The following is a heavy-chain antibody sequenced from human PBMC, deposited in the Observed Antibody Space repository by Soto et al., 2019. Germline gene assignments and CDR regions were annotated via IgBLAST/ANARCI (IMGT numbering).Heavy chain of an antibody. CDR3: GRGGVPAASDY. Sequence: QVQLVESGGGVVQPGRSLRLSCAASGFTFSSYAMHWVRQAPGKGLEWVAVISYDGSNKYYADSVKGRFTISRDNSKNPLYRKMTALRARETVVYYWGRGGVPAASDYWGQEPWSPSPQ. CDR2: ISYDGSNK. D-gene: IGHD2-2*01. V-gene: IGHV3-30-3*01. J-gene: IGHJ4*01. CDR1: GFTFSSYA.